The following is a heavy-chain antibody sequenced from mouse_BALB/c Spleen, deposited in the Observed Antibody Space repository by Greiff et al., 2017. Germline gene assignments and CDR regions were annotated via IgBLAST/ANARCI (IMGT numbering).Heavy chain of an antibody. CDR1: GYTFTSYD. D-gene: IGHD2-1*01. CDR3: ARSGNYDFDY. V-gene: IGHV1S56*01. Sequence: QVQLQQSGAELVRPGSSVKISCKASGYTFTSYDINWVKQRPGQGLEWIGWIYPGDGSTKYNEKFKGKATLTADKSSSTAYMQLSSLTSENSAVYFCARSGNYDFDYWGQGTTLTVSS. J-gene: IGHJ2*01. CDR2: IYPGDGST.